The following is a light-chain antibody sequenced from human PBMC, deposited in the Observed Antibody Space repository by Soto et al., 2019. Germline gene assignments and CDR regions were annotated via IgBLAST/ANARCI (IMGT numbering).Light chain of an antibody. V-gene: IGKV1-5*03. J-gene: IGKJ1*01. CDR2: KAS. Sequence: DIQMTQSPSSLSASVGDRVTITCQASQDISNYLNWYQQKPGKAPKLLIYKASSLESGVPSRFSGSGSGTEFTLTISSLQPDDFATYYCQQYNSYWATFGQGTKV. CDR3: QQYNSYWAT. CDR1: QDISNY.